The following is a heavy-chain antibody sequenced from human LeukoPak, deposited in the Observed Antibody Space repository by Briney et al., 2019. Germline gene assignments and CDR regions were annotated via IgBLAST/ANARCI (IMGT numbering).Heavy chain of an antibody. D-gene: IGHD3-3*01. Sequence: ASVKVSCKASGYTFTSYDINWVRQATGQGLEWMGWTNPNSGNTGYAQKFQGRVTITRNTSISTAYMELSSLRSEDTAVYYCARGLTRLTYYDFWSGYWNMDVWGKGTTVTVSS. CDR1: GYTFTSYD. J-gene: IGHJ6*04. CDR3: ARGLTRLTYYDFWSGYWNMDV. V-gene: IGHV1-8*03. CDR2: TNPNSGNT.